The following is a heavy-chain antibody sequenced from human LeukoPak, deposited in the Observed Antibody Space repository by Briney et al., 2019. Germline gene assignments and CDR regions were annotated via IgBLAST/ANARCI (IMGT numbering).Heavy chain of an antibody. J-gene: IGHJ4*02. CDR3: ARNEGSF. CDR1: GFTFSSYS. CDR2: ISNSGSLK. V-gene: IGHV3-48*04. Sequence: GGSLRLSCAASGFTFSSYSMNWVRQAPGKGLEGVSYISNSGSLKYYADSVKGRFTISRDNAKNSLYLQMDSLRAEETAVYYCARNEGSFWGQGTLVTVSS. D-gene: IGHD1-26*01.